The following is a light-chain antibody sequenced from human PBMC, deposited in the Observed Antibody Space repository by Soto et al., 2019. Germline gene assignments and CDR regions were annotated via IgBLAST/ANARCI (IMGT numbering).Light chain of an antibody. V-gene: IGKV3-15*01. CDR3: QQYNNWPPYT. CDR2: GAS. Sequence: EIVMTQSPATLSVSPGERATLSCRASQSVGSGLSWYQQKPDQAPRLLIYGASTRATGIPARFSGSGSGTEFTLTISSLQSEDYAVYYCQQYNNWPPYTFGQGTKVDSK. CDR1: QSVGSG. J-gene: IGKJ2*01.